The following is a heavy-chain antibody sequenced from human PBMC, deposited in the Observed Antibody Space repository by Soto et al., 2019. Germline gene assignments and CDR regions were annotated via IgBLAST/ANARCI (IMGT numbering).Heavy chain of an antibody. D-gene: IGHD3-22*01. CDR2: ISYDGSNK. CDR1: GFTFSSYG. V-gene: IGHV3-30*18. J-gene: IGHJ4*02. CDR3: AKDRERRAYYDSSGYPPFDY. Sequence: GGSLRLSCAASGFTFSSYGMHWVRQAPGKGLEWVAVISYDGSNKYYADSVKGRFTISRDNSKNTLYLQMNSLRAEDTAVYYCAKDRERRAYYDSSGYPPFDYWGQGTLVTVSS.